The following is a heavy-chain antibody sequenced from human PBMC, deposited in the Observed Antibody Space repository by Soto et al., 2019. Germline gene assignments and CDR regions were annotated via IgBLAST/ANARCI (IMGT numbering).Heavy chain of an antibody. D-gene: IGHD2-15*01. V-gene: IGHV5-10-1*01. Sequence: PGESLKISCNGSGYIFTNYWINWVRQMPGKGLEWMGRIDPDDSYTNYSPSFQGHVTISVDKSISTAYLQWSSLQASDTAIYYCARLPPPTYCSGSTCSGYWGQGTLVTVSS. CDR2: IDPDDSYT. CDR3: ARLPPPTYCSGSTCSGY. CDR1: GYIFTNYW. J-gene: IGHJ4*02.